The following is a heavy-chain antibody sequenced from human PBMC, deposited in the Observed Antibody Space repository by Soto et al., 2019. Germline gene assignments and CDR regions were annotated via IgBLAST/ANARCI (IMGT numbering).Heavy chain of an antibody. CDR2: VHPSRGTA. CDR1: GYTFINYF. V-gene: IGHV1-46*01. CDR3: ARPLIGNTVDL. D-gene: IGHD1-7*01. Sequence: QAQLLQSGAEMKKPGASVKVSCKASGYTFINYFIHWVRQAPGQGLEWIAIVHPSRGTADYAQKFKGRVTLTTDMSTRTVYMDLSNLRSEDTAVYYCARPLIGNTVDLWGQGTTVIVSS. J-gene: IGHJ3*01.